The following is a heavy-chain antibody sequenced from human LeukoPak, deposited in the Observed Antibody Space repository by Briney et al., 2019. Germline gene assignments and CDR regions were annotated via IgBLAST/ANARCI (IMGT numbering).Heavy chain of an antibody. D-gene: IGHD5-12*01. CDR1: VFTFSSTG. CDR3: AKEGLRFFDF. Sequence: GGSLRLSCTASVFTFSSTGMHWVRQAPGKGLDWVASISYDGSSKKYVDSVKGRFTISRDNSKRTLYLQMNSLRSEDTAVYYCAKEGLRFFDFWGQGTLVTVSS. J-gene: IGHJ4*02. V-gene: IGHV3-30*18. CDR2: ISYDGSSK.